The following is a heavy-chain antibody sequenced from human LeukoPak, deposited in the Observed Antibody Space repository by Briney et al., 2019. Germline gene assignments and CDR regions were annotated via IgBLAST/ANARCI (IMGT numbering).Heavy chain of an antibody. D-gene: IGHD3-22*01. V-gene: IGHV3-11*04. J-gene: IGHJ1*01. CDR2: VSSSGSTI. CDR3: AGTYYYDSSGYYPEYFQH. Sequence: GGSLRLSCAASGFTFSDYYMSWIRQAPGKGLEWVSYVSSSGSTIYYADSVKGRFTISRDNAKNSLYLQMNSLRAEDTAVYYCAGTYYYDSSGYYPEYFQHWGQGTLVTVSS. CDR1: GFTFSDYY.